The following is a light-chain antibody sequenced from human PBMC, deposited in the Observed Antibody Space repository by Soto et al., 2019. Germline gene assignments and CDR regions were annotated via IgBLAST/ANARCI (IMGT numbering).Light chain of an antibody. Sequence: QSVLTQSPSASASLGASVKLTCTLSSGHSSYAIAWHQKQPGKGPRYLMDLNNDGSHSKGDGIPDRFSGSSSGAERYLIISSLQSEDKADYYCQTWGTGFQVFGGGTKLTVL. CDR2: LNNDGSH. CDR3: QTWGTGFQV. J-gene: IGLJ2*01. CDR1: SGHSSYA. V-gene: IGLV4-69*01.